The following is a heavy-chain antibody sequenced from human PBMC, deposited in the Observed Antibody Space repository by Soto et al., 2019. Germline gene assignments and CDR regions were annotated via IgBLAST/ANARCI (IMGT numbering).Heavy chain of an antibody. CDR3: AKDDYFDSSGYFNH. CDR1: GFTFSDYA. Sequence: LRLSCAASGFTFSDYAMSWVRQAPGKGPEWVSAISGSGGSTYKADSMKGRFTISRDNSKNTLYLQMNSLRAEDTAVYYCAKDDYFDSSGYFNHWGQGTLVTVSS. J-gene: IGHJ5*02. CDR2: ISGSGGST. V-gene: IGHV3-23*01. D-gene: IGHD3-22*01.